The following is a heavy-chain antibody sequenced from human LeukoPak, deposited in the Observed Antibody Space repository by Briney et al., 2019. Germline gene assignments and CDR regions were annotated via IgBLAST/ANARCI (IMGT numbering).Heavy chain of an antibody. Sequence: ASVTVSCKASGYTFTSYYMHWVRQAPGQGLEWMGIINPSGGSTSYAQKFQGRVTMTRDTSTSTVYMELSSLRSEDTAVYYCARESTAMVYCYYYYGMDVWGQGTTVTVSS. CDR3: ARESTAMVYCYYYYGMDV. D-gene: IGHD5-18*01. J-gene: IGHJ6*02. V-gene: IGHV1-46*01. CDR2: INPSGGST. CDR1: GYTFTSYY.